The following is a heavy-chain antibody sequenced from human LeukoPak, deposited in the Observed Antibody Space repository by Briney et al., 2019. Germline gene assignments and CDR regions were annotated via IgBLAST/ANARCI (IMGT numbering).Heavy chain of an antibody. J-gene: IGHJ4*02. CDR3: ARGDYGDPFDY. Sequence: GGSLRLSCAGSGFTFSSYGMHWVRQAPGKGLEWVTVISNDGSNLYYADSVKGRVTISRDNSKNTLFLEMNSLRAEDTAVYYCARGDYGDPFDYWGQGTLVTVSS. V-gene: IGHV3-30*03. CDR1: GFTFSSYG. D-gene: IGHD4-17*01. CDR2: ISNDGSNL.